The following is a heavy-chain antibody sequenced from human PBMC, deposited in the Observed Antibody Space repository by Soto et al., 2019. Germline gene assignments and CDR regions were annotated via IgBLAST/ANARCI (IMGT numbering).Heavy chain of an antibody. CDR3: AGKLNYDILTGYGPDYYYYGMDV. D-gene: IGHD3-9*01. V-gene: IGHV1-69*13. J-gene: IGHJ6*02. CDR2: IIPIFGTA. Sequence: ASVKVSCKASGGTFSSYAISWVRQAPGQGLEWMGGIIPIFGTANYAQKFQGRVTITADESTSTAYMELSSLRSEGTAVYYCAGKLNYDILTGYGPDYYYYGMDVWGQGTTVTSP. CDR1: GGTFSSYA.